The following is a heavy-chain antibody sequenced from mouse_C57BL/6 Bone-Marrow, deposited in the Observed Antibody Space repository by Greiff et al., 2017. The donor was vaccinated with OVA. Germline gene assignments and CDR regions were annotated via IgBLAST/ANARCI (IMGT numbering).Heavy chain of an antibody. V-gene: IGHV1-50*01. J-gene: IGHJ4*01. Sequence: QVQLQQPGAELVKPGASVKLSCKASGYTFTSYWMQWVKQRPGQGLEWIGELDPSDSYTNYNQKFKGKATLTVDTSASTAYRQLSSRTSEDSAVYYCARVDYGPEAMDYWGQGTSVTVSS. CDR2: LDPSDSYT. CDR1: GYTFTSYW. CDR3: ARVDYGPEAMDY. D-gene: IGHD2-4*01.